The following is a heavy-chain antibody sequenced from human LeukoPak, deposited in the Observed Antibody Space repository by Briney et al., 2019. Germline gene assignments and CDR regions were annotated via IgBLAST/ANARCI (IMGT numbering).Heavy chain of an antibody. CDR1: GASISSSAR. CDR3: ARRGYSGYEAYFDY. V-gene: IGHV4-4*02. Sequence: SETLSLTCAVSGASISSSARRSWARQFPGKGLEWIGEVYHGGSTNYNPSLKSRVTISLDNSNNHFSLRLSSVTAADTARYYCARRGYSGYEAYFDYWGQGTLVTVSS. J-gene: IGHJ4*02. D-gene: IGHD5-12*01. CDR2: VYHGGST.